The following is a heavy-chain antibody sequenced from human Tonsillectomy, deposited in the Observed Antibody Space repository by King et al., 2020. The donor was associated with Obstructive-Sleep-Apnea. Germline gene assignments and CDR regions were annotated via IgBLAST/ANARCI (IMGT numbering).Heavy chain of an antibody. J-gene: IGHJ4*02. V-gene: IGHV4-4*02. CDR1: GDSISSTNW. CDR2: VYYSDRT. D-gene: IGHD6-19*01. CDR3: AREGTSGWYGFDY. Sequence: QLQESGPGLVKPSGTLSLTCAISGDSISSTNWWSWVRQPPGKGLVWIGEVYYSDRTTYNPSLKGRVTISIDKSNSLLPLLLTALTAADTAVYYCAREGTSGWYGFDYWGQGALVTVSS.